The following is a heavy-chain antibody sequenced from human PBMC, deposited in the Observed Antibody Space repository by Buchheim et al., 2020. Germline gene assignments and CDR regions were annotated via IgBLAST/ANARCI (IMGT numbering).Heavy chain of an antibody. Sequence: EVQLEESGGGLVQPGGSLRLSCAASGFTLRTYWMHWVRQAPGKGLEWVSRINADGSFTNYADSVKGRLTIYRENAENTLYLQMTSLRVEDTAMYYCARDLSGSQDYWGQGTL. D-gene: IGHD1-26*01. CDR2: INADGSFT. V-gene: IGHV3-74*01. CDR3: ARDLSGSQDY. J-gene: IGHJ4*02. CDR1: GFTLRTYW.